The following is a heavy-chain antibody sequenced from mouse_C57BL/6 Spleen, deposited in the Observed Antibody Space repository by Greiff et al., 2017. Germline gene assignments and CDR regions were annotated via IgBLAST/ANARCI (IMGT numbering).Heavy chain of an antibody. CDR3: TRASSNWGYFDY. J-gene: IGHJ2*01. V-gene: IGHV1-5*01. D-gene: IGHD4-1*01. CDR2: IYPGNSDT. CDR1: GYTFTSYW. Sequence: VQLQQSGTVLARPGASVKMSCKTSGYTFTSYWMHWVKQRPGQGLEWIGAIYPGNSDTSYNQKFKGKAKLTAVTSASTAYMELSSLTNEDSAVYYCTRASSNWGYFDYWGQGTTLTVSS.